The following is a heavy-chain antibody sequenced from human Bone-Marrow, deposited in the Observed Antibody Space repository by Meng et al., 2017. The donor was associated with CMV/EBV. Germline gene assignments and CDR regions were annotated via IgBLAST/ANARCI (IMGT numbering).Heavy chain of an antibody. CDR2: IYPGDSDT. J-gene: IGHJ4*02. V-gene: IGHV5-51*01. Sequence: GGSLRLSCKGSGYSFTSYWIGWVRQMPGKGLEWMGIIYPGDSDTRYGPSFQGQVTISADKSISTAYLQWSSLKASDTAMYYCARREVGPNWNYFDYWGQGTLVTVSS. CDR3: ARREVGPNWNYFDY. D-gene: IGHD1-20*01. CDR1: GYSFTSYW.